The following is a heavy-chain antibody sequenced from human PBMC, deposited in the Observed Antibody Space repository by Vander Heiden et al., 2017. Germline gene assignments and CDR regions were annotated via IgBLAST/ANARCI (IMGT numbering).Heavy chain of an antibody. J-gene: IGHJ5*02. Sequence: QLQLQESGPGLVKPSETLSLTCTVSGGSISSRSYYWGWIRQPPGKGLEWIGSIYYSGSTYYNPSLKSRVTISVDTSKNQFSLKLSSVTAADTAVYYCARHLVVVPAAIPNWFDPWGQGTLVTVSS. D-gene: IGHD2-2*02. CDR2: IYYSGST. V-gene: IGHV4-39*01. CDR1: GGSISSRSYY. CDR3: ARHLVVVPAAIPNWFDP.